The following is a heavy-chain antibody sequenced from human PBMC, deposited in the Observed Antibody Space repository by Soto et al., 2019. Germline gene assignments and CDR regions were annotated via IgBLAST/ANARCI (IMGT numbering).Heavy chain of an antibody. CDR2: INHSGRT. J-gene: IGHJ4*02. Sequence: QVQLQQWGAGLLKPSETLSLTCAVYGGSFSGYYWSWIRQPPGKGLEWIGEINHSGRTNYNPSLKSRVTITVDTSKNQFSLKLSSVTAADTAVYYCARGRPLTRYFGYWGEGSLVTVSS. CDR3: ARGRPLTRYFGY. CDR1: GGSFSGYY. V-gene: IGHV4-34*01.